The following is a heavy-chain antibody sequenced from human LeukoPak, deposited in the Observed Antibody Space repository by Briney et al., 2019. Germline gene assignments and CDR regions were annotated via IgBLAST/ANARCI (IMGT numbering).Heavy chain of an antibody. D-gene: IGHD2-15*01. J-gene: IGHJ4*02. CDR2: IKQDGSEK. CDR3: ARHTRDIVVVVAGFDY. CDR1: GFTFSSYW. Sequence: GGSLRLSCAASGFTFSSYWMSWVRQAPGKGLEWVANIKQDGSEKYYVDSVKGRFTISRDNAKNSLYLQMNSLRAEDTAVYYCARHTRDIVVVVAGFDYWGQGTLVTVSS. V-gene: IGHV3-7*01.